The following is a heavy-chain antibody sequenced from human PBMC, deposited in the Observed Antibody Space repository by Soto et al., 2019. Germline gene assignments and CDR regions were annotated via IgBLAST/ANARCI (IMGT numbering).Heavy chain of an antibody. D-gene: IGHD6-19*01. V-gene: IGHV4-59*01. J-gene: IGHJ5*02. CDR2: IYYSGST. CDR1: GGSISSYY. CDR3: ARAAVAGTGGWFDP. Sequence: SETLSLTCTVSGGSISSYYLSWIRQPPRKGLEWIGYIYYSGSTNYNPSLKSRVTISVDTSKNQFSLKLSSVTAADTAVYYCARAAVAGTGGWFDPWGQGTLVT.